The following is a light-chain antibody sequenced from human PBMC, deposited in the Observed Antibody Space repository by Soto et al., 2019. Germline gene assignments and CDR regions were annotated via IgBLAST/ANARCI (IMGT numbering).Light chain of an antibody. J-gene: IGLJ2*01. CDR2: EVS. V-gene: IGLV2-14*01. CDR1: SSDVGAYTY. CDR3: SSYTTSNTLV. Sequence: QSALTQPASVSGSPGQSITIPCTGTSSDVGAYTYVSWYQQHPGKAPQLMIFEVSDRPSGVSNRFSGSKSGNTASLTISGLQAEDEADYYCSSYTTSNTLVFGGGTKLTVL.